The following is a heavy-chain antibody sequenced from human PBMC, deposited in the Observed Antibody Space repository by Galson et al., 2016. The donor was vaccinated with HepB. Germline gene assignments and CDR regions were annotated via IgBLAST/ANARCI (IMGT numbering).Heavy chain of an antibody. V-gene: IGHV3-30*18. D-gene: IGHD3-3*01. CDR3: AKDLWGGLVSDY. Sequence: SLRLSCAASGFTFSNNGMHWVRQAPGKGLEWVAVISYDGSNKYYADSVTGRFTISSDNSNTTLYLQMNSLRAEDTAVYYCAKDLWGGLVSDYWGQGTLVTVSS. CDR1: GFTFSNNG. CDR2: ISYDGSNK. J-gene: IGHJ4*02.